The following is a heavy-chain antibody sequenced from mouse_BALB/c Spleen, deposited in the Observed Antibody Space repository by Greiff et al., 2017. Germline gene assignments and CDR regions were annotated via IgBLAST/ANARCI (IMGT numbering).Heavy chain of an antibody. CDR2: ISNGGGST. V-gene: IGHV5-12-2*01. CDR1: GFTFSSYT. Sequence: EVKLVESGGGLVQPGGSLKLSCAASGFTFSSYTMSWVRQTPEKRLEWVAYISNGGGSTYYPDTVKGRFTISRDNAKNTLYLQMSSLKSEDTAMYYCARQPTMITTGFAYWGQGTLVTVSA. CDR3: ARQPTMITTGFAY. J-gene: IGHJ3*01. D-gene: IGHD2-4*01.